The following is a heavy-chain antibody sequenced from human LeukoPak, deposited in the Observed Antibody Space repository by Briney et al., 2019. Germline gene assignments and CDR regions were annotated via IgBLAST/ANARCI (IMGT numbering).Heavy chain of an antibody. CDR2: ISGDGRTR. V-gene: IGHV3-74*01. CDR1: GFPFKNLW. Sequence: GGSLTLSCTASGFPFKNLWKHCVRQAPGKGLVWAARISGDGRTRSYVDSVKGRFTISRDNAQSTLFLQMNSLRAEETSVYYCTRGSYDLLSPVEPHFDLWGQGTLVTV. CDR3: TRGSYDLLSPVEPHFDL. J-gene: IGHJ4*01. D-gene: IGHD5-12*01.